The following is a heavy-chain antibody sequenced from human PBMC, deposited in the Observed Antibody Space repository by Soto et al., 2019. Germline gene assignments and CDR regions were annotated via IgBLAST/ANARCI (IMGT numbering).Heavy chain of an antibody. Sequence: TRGLTCSVSGGSMSSYDYYWSWIRQHPAKGLGWIGYMSYSGSTYYNPSLRSRVTISIDTSKNQYSLNLASVTAADTAVYFCARPFYARASRDNWFDPWGQGTLVTVSS. CDR1: GGSMSSYDYY. J-gene: IGHJ5*02. V-gene: IGHV4-31*03. CDR2: MSYSGST. D-gene: IGHD4-17*01. CDR3: ARPFYARASRDNWFDP.